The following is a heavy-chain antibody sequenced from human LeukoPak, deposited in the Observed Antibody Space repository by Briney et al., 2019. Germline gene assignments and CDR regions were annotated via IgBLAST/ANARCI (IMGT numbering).Heavy chain of an antibody. CDR2: ISAYNGNT. V-gene: IGHV1-18*01. CDR3: ARGSELRFDY. Sequence: GASVKVSCKASGYTFSSYAINWVRQAPGQGLEWMGWISAYNGNTNYAQNFQGRVTMTTDTSTSTAYMELRSLRSDDTAVYYCARGSELRFDYWGQGTLVTVSS. J-gene: IGHJ4*02. D-gene: IGHD1-26*01. CDR1: GYTFSSYA.